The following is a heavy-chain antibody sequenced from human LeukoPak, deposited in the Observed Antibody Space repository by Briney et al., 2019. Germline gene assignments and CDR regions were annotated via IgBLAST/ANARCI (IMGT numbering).Heavy chain of an antibody. CDR2: ISGSGGST. CDR1: GFTFSNYG. J-gene: IGHJ4*02. V-gene: IGHV3-23*01. D-gene: IGHD2-2*01. CDR3: ANHLACGSTSCPPFDD. Sequence: PGGSLRLSCAVSGFTFSNYGMRWVRQAPGKGPELVSAISGSGGSTRYADSVKGRFTISRDNSKNTLYLQMNSLRAEDTAVYYCANHLACGSTSCPPFDDWGQGTLVTVS.